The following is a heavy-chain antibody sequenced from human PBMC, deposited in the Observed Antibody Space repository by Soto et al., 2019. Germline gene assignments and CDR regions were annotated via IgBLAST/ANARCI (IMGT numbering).Heavy chain of an antibody. CDR3: ARHVVRDIVLMV. V-gene: IGHV4-59*08. CDR2: IYYSGST. D-gene: IGHD2-8*01. J-gene: IGHJ4*02. Sequence: SETLCRTCAVSGGSMSSYYWSWMRQPPGKGLEWIGYIYYSGSTNYNPSLKSRVTISVDTSKNQFSLKLSSVTAADTAVYYCARHVVRDIVLMVWGQGTLVTVSS. CDR1: GGSMSSYY.